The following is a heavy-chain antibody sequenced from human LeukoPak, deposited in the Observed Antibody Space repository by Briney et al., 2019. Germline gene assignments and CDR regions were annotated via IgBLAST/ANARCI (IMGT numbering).Heavy chain of an antibody. CDR2: ISSSSYYT. J-gene: IGHJ4*02. V-gene: IGHV3-11*03. Sequence: GGSLRLSCAASGSTFSDYYMSWIRQAPGKGLEWVSYISSSSYYTNYADSVRGRFTISRDNAKNSLYLQMNSLRAEDTAVYYCARSLYYSDTSGYPQAYWGQGTLVTVSS. CDR1: GSTFSDYY. CDR3: ARSLYYSDTSGYPQAY. D-gene: IGHD3-22*01.